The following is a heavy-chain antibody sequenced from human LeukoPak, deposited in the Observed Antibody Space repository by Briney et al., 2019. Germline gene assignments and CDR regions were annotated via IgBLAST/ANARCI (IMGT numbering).Heavy chain of an antibody. V-gene: IGHV4-61*01. Sequence: PSETLSLTCTVSGGSISSGSYYWSWLRQFPGKGLEWIGYIYYSGSTNYNPSLKSRVTISVDTSKNQFSLKLSSVTAADTAVYYCARGTTRWGQGTLVTVSS. CDR1: GGSISSGSYY. CDR2: IYYSGST. CDR3: ARGTTR. J-gene: IGHJ4*02. D-gene: IGHD1-1*01.